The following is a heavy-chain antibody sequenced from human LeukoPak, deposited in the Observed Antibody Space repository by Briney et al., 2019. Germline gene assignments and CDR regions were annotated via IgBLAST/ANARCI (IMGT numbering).Heavy chain of an antibody. J-gene: IGHJ4*02. CDR3: ARYDSSSWYYGCFDY. CDR1: GYTFTSYG. CDR2: ISAYNGNT. D-gene: IGHD6-13*01. Sequence: ASVKVSCKASGYTFTSYGISWVRQAPGQGLEWMGWISAYNGNTNYAQKLQGRVTMTTDTSTSTAYMELRSLRSDDTAVYYCARYDSSSWYYGCFDYWGQGTLVTVSS. V-gene: IGHV1-18*01.